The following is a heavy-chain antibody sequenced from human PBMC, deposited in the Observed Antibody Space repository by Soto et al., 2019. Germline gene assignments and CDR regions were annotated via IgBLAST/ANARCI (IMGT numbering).Heavy chain of an antibody. D-gene: IGHD6-13*01. Sequence: GGSLRLSCAASGFTFSSYAMSWVRQAPGKGLEWVSAISGSGGSTYYADSVKGRFTISRDNSKNTLYLQMNSLRAEDTAVYYCAKDHXAAAGTSIYYYYYGMDVWGQGTTVTVSS. CDR2: ISGSGGST. CDR1: GFTFSSYA. V-gene: IGHV3-23*01. CDR3: AKDHXAAAGTSIYYYYYGMDV. J-gene: IGHJ6*02.